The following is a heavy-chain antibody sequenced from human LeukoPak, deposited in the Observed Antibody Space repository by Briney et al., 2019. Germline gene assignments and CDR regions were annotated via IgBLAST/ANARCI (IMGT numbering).Heavy chain of an antibody. CDR2: INQDGSEK. V-gene: IGHV3-7*01. D-gene: IGHD3-3*01. J-gene: IGHJ4*02. Sequence: GGSLRLSCAASGFTISNYYMSWVRQAPGKGPEWVANINQDGSEKNYVDSVKGRFTISRDNAKNSLYLQMNSLRAEDTALYYCLSEYYDFWSGSNWGQGTLVTVSS. CDR3: LSEYYDFWSGSN. CDR1: GFTISNYY.